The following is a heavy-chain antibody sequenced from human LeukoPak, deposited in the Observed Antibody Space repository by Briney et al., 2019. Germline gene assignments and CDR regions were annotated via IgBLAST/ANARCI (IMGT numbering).Heavy chain of an antibody. CDR3: ARRVTTASPPENWFDP. CDR1: GGSISSYY. CDR2: VYYSGST. Sequence: SETLSLTCTVSGGSISSYYWSWIRQPPGKGLEWIGYVYYSGSTNYNPSLKSRVTISVDTSKNQFSLKLSSVTAADTAVYYCARRVTTASPPENWFDPWGQGTLVTVSS. V-gene: IGHV4-59*01. J-gene: IGHJ5*02. D-gene: IGHD4-11*01.